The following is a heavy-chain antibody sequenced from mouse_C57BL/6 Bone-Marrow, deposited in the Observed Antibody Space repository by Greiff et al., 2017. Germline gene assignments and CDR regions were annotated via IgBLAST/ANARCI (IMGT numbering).Heavy chain of an antibody. CDR1: GFTFSDYG. CDR2: ISNLAYSI. Sequence: EVQLVESGGGLVQPGGSLKLSCAASGFTFSDYGMAWVRQAPRKGPEWVAFISNLAYSIYYADTVTGRFTISRENAKNTLYLEMSSLRSEDTAMYYCARHYYYGSSYPYYYAMDYWGQGTSVTVSS. J-gene: IGHJ4*01. D-gene: IGHD1-1*01. V-gene: IGHV5-15*01. CDR3: ARHYYYGSSYPYYYAMDY.